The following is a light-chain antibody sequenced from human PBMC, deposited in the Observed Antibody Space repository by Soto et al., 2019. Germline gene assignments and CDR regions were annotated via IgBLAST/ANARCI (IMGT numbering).Light chain of an antibody. CDR3: SSYTTPNTLYV. CDR1: NSDVGAYNY. V-gene: IGLV2-14*01. J-gene: IGLJ1*01. Sequence: QSVLTQPASVSGSPGQSITIPCTGTNSDVGAYNYVSWYQHHPGKAPKLMIYEVFIRPSGVSSRFSGSKSGSTASLTISGLQAEDEADYYCSSYTTPNTLYVFGTGIKVTVL. CDR2: EVF.